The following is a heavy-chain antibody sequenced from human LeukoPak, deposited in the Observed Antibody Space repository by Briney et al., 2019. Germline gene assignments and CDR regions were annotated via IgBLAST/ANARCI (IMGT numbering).Heavy chain of an antibody. J-gene: IGHJ6*03. CDR2: ISGSGGST. D-gene: IGHD2-15*01. V-gene: IGHV3-23*01. Sequence: AGGSLRLSCAASGFTFSSYAMSWVRQAPGKGLEWVSAISGSGGSTYYADSVKGRFTISRDNAKKSLYLQMNSPRPEDTALYYCAKSGIFQGYYFYYMDVWGKGTTVTISS. CDR1: GFTFSSYA. CDR3: AKSGIFQGYYFYYMDV.